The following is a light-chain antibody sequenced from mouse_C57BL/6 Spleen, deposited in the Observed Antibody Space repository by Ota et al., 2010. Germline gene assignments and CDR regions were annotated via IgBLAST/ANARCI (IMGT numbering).Light chain of an antibody. CDR1: QNVGTN. CDR2: SAS. CDR3: QQYNSYPLT. J-gene: IGKJ5*01. V-gene: IGKV6-15*01. Sequence: DIVMTQSQKFMSTSVGDRVSVTCKASQNVGTNVAWYQQKPGQSPKALIYSASYRYSGVPDRFTGSGSGTDFTLTISNVQSRSTLAEYFCQQYNSYPLTFGAG.